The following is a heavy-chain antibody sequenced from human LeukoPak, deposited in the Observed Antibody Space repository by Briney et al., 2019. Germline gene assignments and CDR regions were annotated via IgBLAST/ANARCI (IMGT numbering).Heavy chain of an antibody. CDR1: GYTFTSYD. CDR2: MNPNSGNT. J-gene: IGHJ3*02. CDR3: ARDPSRRHYYDSSGYQEAFDI. D-gene: IGHD3-22*01. V-gene: IGHV1-8*01. Sequence: ASVKVSCKASGYTFTSYDINWVRQATGQGLEWMGWMNPNSGNTGYAQKFQGRVTITADESTSTAYMELSSLRSEDTAVYYCARDPSRRHYYDSSGYQEAFDIWGQGTMVTVSS.